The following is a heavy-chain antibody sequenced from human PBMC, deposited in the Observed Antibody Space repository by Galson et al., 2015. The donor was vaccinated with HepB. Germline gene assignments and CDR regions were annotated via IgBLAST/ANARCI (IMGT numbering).Heavy chain of an antibody. CDR1: GFTFSSYG. CDR3: ARDPSMVRGVIPHFDY. J-gene: IGHJ4*02. D-gene: IGHD3-10*01. CDR2: IWYDGSNK. V-gene: IGHV3-33*01. Sequence: SLRLSCAASGFTFSSYGMHWVRQAPGKGLEWVAVIWYDGSNKYYADSVKGRFTISRDNSKNTLYLQMNSLRAEDTAVYYCARDPSMVRGVIPHFDYWGQGTLVTVSS.